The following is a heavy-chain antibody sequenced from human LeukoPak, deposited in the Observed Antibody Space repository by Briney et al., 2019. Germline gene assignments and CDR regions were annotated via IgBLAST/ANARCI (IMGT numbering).Heavy chain of an antibody. D-gene: IGHD1-26*01. Sequence: SETLSLTCTVSGGSISFYYWSWIRQPPGKGLEWIGYIYYSGSTNYNPSLKSRVTISVDKSKNQFSLKLSSVTAADTAVYYCADTEGGWGQGTLVTVSS. CDR2: IYYSGST. CDR3: ADTEGG. V-gene: IGHV4-59*12. CDR1: GGSISFYY. J-gene: IGHJ4*02.